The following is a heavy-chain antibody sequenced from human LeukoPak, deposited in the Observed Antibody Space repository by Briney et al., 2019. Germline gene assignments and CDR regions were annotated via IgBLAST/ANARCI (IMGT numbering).Heavy chain of an antibody. Sequence: GGSLRLSCAAYGFTFSSYSMNWVRQAPGKGLEWVSYISSSSSTIYYADSVKGRFTIPRDNPKNSLYLQMNSLRAEDTAVYYCARDRHYYDSSGYPATFDIWGQGTMVTVSS. CDR1: GFTFSSYS. V-gene: IGHV3-48*01. CDR3: ARDRHYYDSSGYPATFDI. CDR2: ISSSSSTI. J-gene: IGHJ3*02. D-gene: IGHD3-22*01.